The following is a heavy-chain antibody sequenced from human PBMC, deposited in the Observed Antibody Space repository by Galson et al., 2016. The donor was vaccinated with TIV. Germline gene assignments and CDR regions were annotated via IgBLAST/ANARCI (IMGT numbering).Heavy chain of an antibody. D-gene: IGHD3-10*01. CDR2: INPNGDDA. V-gene: IGHV1-2*02. J-gene: IGHJ6*02. CDR3: ARGLNYGFDFYYGMDV. CDR1: GYPFTAYY. Sequence: SVKVSCKASGYPFTAYYIHWVQQAPGQGPEWMGWINPNGDDANYAQRFQGRVSMTRDTSISTACMELSRLRSDDTAVFFCARGLNYGFDFYYGMDVWGQGTTVTVSS.